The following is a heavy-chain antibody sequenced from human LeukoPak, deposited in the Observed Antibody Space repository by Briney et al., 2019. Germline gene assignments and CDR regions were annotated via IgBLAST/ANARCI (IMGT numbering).Heavy chain of an antibody. CDR3: ARGRHDSSDDGVDY. CDR1: GGSFSVYY. CDR2: INHSGST. V-gene: IGHV4-34*01. D-gene: IGHD3-22*01. Sequence: PSETLSLTCAVYGGSFSVYYWSWIRQPPGKGLEWIGEINHSGSTNYNPSLKSRVTISVDTSKNQFSLKLGSVTAADAAVYYCARGRHDSSDDGVDYWGQGTLVTVSS. J-gene: IGHJ4*02.